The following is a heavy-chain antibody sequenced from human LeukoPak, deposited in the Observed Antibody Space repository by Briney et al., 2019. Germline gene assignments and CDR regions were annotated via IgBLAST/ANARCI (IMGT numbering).Heavy chain of an antibody. Sequence: PSETLSLTCAVYGGSFSGYYWSWIRQPPGKGLEWIGEINHSGSTNYNPSLKSRVTISVDTSKNQFSLKLSSVTAADTAVYYCARDSGPGPFDYWGQGTLVTVSS. CDR1: GGSFSGYY. CDR3: ARDSGPGPFDY. CDR2: INHSGST. J-gene: IGHJ4*02. V-gene: IGHV4-34*01. D-gene: IGHD2-21*01.